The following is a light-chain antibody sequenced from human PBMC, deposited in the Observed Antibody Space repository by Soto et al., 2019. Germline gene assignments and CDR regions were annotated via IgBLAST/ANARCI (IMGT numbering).Light chain of an antibody. CDR1: QSINSKS. CDR3: QHCGSPPRT. Sequence: EIVLTQSPGTLSLSPGEGATVSCRVSQSINSKSLVWYQRKFGQAPRLLIYGASNRATGVPDRFSGGGSGTDFTLTIRRLEPEDFAVYYCQHCGSPPRTFGQGTKVEIK. CDR2: GAS. J-gene: IGKJ1*01. V-gene: IGKV3-20*01.